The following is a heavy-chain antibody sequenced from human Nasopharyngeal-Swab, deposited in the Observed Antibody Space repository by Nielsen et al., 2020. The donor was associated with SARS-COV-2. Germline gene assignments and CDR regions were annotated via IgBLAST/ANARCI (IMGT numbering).Heavy chain of an antibody. J-gene: IGHJ4*02. CDR3: AKDIGYSSGGFDY. V-gene: IGHV3-7*03. Sequence: GESLKISCAASGFTFSSYWMSWVRQAPGKGLEWVANIKQDGSEKYYVDSVKGRFTISRDNAKNSLYLQMNSLRAEDTALYYCAKDIGYSSGGFDYWGQGTLVTVSS. D-gene: IGHD6-19*01. CDR1: GFTFSSYW. CDR2: IKQDGSEK.